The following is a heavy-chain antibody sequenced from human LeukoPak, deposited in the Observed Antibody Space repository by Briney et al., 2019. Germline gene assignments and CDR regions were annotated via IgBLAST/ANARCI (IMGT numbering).Heavy chain of an antibody. V-gene: IGHV4-38-2*02. CDR1: GYSISSGFY. CDR2: IYHSGST. Sequence: SETLSLTCTVSGYSISSGFYWGWIRQPPGKGLEWIGSIYHSGSTHYNSSLKSRVTISVDTSKNQLSLKLSSVTAADTAVYYCARGVGLTQGGTFDYWGQGTLVTVSS. CDR3: ARGVGLTQGGTFDY. D-gene: IGHD1-1*01. J-gene: IGHJ4*02.